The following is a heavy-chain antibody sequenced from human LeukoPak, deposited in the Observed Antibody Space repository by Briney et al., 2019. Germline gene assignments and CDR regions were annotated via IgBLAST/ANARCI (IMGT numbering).Heavy chain of an antibody. J-gene: IGHJ4*02. D-gene: IGHD3-22*01. CDR2: INSDGSTT. V-gene: IGHV3-74*01. CDR3: AKDPGSYYYDSSGYCDY. Sequence: GGSLRLSCGASGFTFSSYWMPWVRQAPGKGLVWISRINSDGSTTSYADSVKGRFTISRDNSKNTLYLQMNSLRAEDTAVYYCAKDPGSYYYDSSGYCDYWGQGTLVTVSS. CDR1: GFTFSSYW.